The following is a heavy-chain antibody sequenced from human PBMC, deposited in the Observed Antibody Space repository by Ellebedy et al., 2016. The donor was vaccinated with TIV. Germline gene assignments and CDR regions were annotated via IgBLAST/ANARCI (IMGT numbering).Heavy chain of an antibody. CDR3: AKVISGYYYHWYFDL. CDR1: GFTFSSYA. V-gene: IGHV3-23*01. CDR2: ISGSGGST. Sequence: GGSLRLXCAASGFTFSSYAMSWVRQAPGKGLEWVSAISGSGGSTYYADSVKGRFTISRDNSKNTLYLQMNSLRAEDTAVYYCAKVISGYYYHWYFDLWGRGTLVTVSS. J-gene: IGHJ2*01. D-gene: IGHD3-22*01.